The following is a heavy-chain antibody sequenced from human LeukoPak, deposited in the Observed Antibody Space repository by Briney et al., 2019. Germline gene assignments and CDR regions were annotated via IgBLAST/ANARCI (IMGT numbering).Heavy chain of an antibody. D-gene: IGHD6-19*01. CDR3: ARGPGSGWFDP. Sequence: SETLSLTCAAYGGSFNGYYWSWIRQPPGKGLEWIGEINHSGSTNYNPSLKSRVTISVDTSKNQFSLKLSSVTAADTAVYYCARGPGSGWFDPWGQGTLVTVSS. J-gene: IGHJ5*02. CDR1: GGSFNGYY. CDR2: INHSGST. V-gene: IGHV4-34*01.